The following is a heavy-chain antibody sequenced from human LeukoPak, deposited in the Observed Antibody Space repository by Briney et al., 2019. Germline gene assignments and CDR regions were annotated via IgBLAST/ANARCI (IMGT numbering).Heavy chain of an antibody. CDR2: ISWNSGSI. J-gene: IGHJ4*02. Sequence: GGSLRLSCAASGFTFSSYAMSWVRQAPGKGLEWVSGISWNSGSIGYADSVKGRFTISRDNAKNSLYLQMNSLRAEDTALYYCAKVSDSGYDYFDYWGQGTLVTVSS. V-gene: IGHV3-9*01. CDR1: GFTFSSYA. CDR3: AKVSDSGYDYFDY. D-gene: IGHD5-12*01.